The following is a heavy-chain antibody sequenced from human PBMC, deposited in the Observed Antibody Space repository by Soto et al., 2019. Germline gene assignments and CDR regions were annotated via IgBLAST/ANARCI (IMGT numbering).Heavy chain of an antibody. Sequence: EVQVLESGGGLVQPGGSLRLSCAASGFTFSSFHMNWVRQAPGKGLEWVSTIGGGGGDINYADSMKGRFTISRDNSKNTLQLQMNGLRDEDTAIYYCAKRYSSAWGAGMDVWGQGTTVTVSS. V-gene: IGHV3-23*01. D-gene: IGHD6-19*01. CDR2: IGGGGGDI. CDR1: GFTFSSFH. J-gene: IGHJ6*02. CDR3: AKRYSSAWGAGMDV.